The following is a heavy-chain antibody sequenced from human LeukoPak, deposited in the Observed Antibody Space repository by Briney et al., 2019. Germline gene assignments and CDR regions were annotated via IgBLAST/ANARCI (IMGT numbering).Heavy chain of an antibody. D-gene: IGHD2-15*01. CDR3: ARVVPYCSGGSCYPTGYFDY. Sequence: GGSLRLSCVVSGFTFNRCWMNWVRQAPGKGLEWVAHINPDGRDTYYVDSVKGRFTISRDNAKNSLYLQMNSLRAEDTAVYYCARVVPYCSGGSCYPTGYFDYWGQGTLVTVSS. CDR2: INPDGRDT. J-gene: IGHJ4*02. CDR1: GFTFNRCW. V-gene: IGHV3-7*03.